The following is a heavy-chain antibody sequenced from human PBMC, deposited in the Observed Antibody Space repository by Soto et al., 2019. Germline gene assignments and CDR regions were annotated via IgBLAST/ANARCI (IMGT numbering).Heavy chain of an antibody. CDR3: EKEGGAHGAFDI. Sequence: QVQLVESGGGVVQPGRSLRLSCAASGFTFSSYGMHWVRQAPGKGLEWVAVISYDGSNKYYADSVKGRFTISRDNSKNTLYLQMNSLRAEDTAVYYCEKEGGAHGAFDIWGQGTMVTVSS. J-gene: IGHJ3*02. CDR1: GFTFSSYG. CDR2: ISYDGSNK. D-gene: IGHD1-26*01. V-gene: IGHV3-30*18.